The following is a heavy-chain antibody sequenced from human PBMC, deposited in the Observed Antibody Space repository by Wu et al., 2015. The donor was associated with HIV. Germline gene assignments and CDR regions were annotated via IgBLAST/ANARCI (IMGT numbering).Heavy chain of an antibody. J-gene: IGHJ3*01. CDR3: ARTSYSALNGDSYDV. D-gene: IGHD2-15*01. V-gene: IGHV1-18*01. CDR1: GGTFASQG. Sequence: QVQLAQSGDEVRKPGSSVKVSCKASGGTFASQGVIWVRQAPGQGLEWMGWISVHNGHTEHAQKVQDRVTMTTDTSTSTANMELKGLTFDDTAVYFCARTSYSALNGDSYDVWGQGTQVTVS. CDR2: ISVHNGHT.